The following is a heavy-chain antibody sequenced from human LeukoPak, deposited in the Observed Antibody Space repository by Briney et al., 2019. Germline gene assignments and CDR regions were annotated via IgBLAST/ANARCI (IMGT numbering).Heavy chain of an antibody. D-gene: IGHD3-22*01. CDR3: ARATFIVEATTTGAFDV. CDR1: GFTFSSHV. CDR2: ISSSGQYL. Sequence: GGSLRLSCAASGFTFSSHVMNWVRQAPGKGLEWVSSISSSGQYLYYADSVRGRFTISRDNAKNSLYLELNSLRAEDTAIYYCARATFIVEATTTGAFDVWGQGTLVTVSS. V-gene: IGHV3-21*06. J-gene: IGHJ3*01.